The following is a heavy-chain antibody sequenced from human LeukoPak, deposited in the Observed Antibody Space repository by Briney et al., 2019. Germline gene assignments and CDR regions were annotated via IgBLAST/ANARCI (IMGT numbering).Heavy chain of an antibody. Sequence: PGGSLRLSCAASGFTFSSYAMSWVRQAPGKGLEWVSAISGSGGSTYYADSVKGRFTISRDNSKNTLYLQMNSLRAEDTAVYYCASDSSGYYYNFDYWGQGTLVTVSS. CDR3: ASDSSGYYYNFDY. J-gene: IGHJ4*02. V-gene: IGHV3-23*01. CDR2: ISGSGGST. CDR1: GFTFSSYA. D-gene: IGHD3-22*01.